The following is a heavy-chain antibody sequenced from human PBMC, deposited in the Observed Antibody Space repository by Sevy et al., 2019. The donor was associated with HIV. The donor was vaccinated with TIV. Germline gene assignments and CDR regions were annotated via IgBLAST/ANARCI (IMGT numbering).Heavy chain of an antibody. CDR3: ASSAPLAARDGMDV. J-gene: IGHJ6*02. CDR2: IYSGGST. D-gene: IGHD6-6*01. Sequence: GGSLRLSCAASGFTVSSNYMSWVRQAPGKGLEWVSVIYSGGSTYYADSVKGRFTISRDNSKNTLYLQMNSLRAEDTAVYYCASSAPLAARDGMDVWGQGTTVTVSS. V-gene: IGHV3-53*01. CDR1: GFTVSSNY.